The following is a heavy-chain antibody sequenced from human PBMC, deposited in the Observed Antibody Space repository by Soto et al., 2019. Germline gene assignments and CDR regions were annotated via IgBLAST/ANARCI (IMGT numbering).Heavy chain of an antibody. CDR1: GFTFSDYY. D-gene: IGHD3-3*01. V-gene: IGHV3-11*01. CDR3: AGDYTRAAYYDFWSGYGTTGYMDV. CDR2: ISSSGSTI. Sequence: GGSLRLSCAASGFTFSDYYMSWIRQAPGKGLEWVSYISSSGSTIYYADSVKGRFTISRDNAKNSLYLQMNSLRAEDTAVYYCAGDYTRAAYYDFWSGYGTTGYMDVWGKGTTVTVSS. J-gene: IGHJ6*03.